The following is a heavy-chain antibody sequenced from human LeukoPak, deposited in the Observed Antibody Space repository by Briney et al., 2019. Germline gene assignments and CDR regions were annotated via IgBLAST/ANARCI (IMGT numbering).Heavy chain of an antibody. V-gene: IGHV1-2*02. J-gene: IGHJ4*02. CDR3: ATASRITIFGVVKHYFDY. CDR2: INPNSGGT. CDR1: GYTFTGYY. D-gene: IGHD3-3*01. Sequence: ASVKVSCKASGYTFTGYYMHWVRQAPGQGLEWMGWINPNSGGTNSAQNFQGRVTMTRDTSISTAYMELSRLKSDDTAVYYCATASRITIFGVVKHYFDYWGQGTLVTVSS.